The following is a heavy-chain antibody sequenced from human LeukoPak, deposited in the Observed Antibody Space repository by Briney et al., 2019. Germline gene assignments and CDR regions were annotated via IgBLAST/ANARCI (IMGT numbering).Heavy chain of an antibody. J-gene: IGHJ6*02. CDR3: ARLAAYPGYYGMDV. Sequence: ASVTVSCKASGYTFTDYYMHWVRQAPGQGLEWMGWINPNSGGTNYAQKFQGRVTMTRDTSISTAYMELSRLRSDDTAVYYCARLAAYPGYYGMDVWGQGTTVTVSS. V-gene: IGHV1-2*02. CDR2: INPNSGGT. CDR1: GYTFTDYY. D-gene: IGHD6-6*01.